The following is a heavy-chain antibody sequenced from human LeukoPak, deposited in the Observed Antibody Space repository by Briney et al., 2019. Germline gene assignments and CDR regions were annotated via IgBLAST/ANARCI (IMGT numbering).Heavy chain of an antibody. Sequence: SETLSLTCTVSGGSISNHYWTWIRRPPGKGLEWIGHIYYSGSTTYNPSLRSRVTISVDTSKNQFSLKLSSVTPADAAAYYCARDLGYFGSGSYLGWFDPWGQGTLVTVSS. CDR3: ARDLGYFGSGSYLGWFDP. V-gene: IGHV4-59*11. CDR2: IYYSGST. CDR1: GGSISNHY. J-gene: IGHJ5*02. D-gene: IGHD3-10*01.